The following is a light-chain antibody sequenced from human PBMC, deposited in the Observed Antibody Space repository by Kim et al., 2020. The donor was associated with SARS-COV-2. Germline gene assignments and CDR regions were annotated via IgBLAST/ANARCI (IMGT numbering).Light chain of an antibody. Sequence: DIQMTQSPSSLSASVGDRVTITCRASQDIRNDLGWYQQNPGRAPKRLIYGASSLQSGVPSRFSGSGSGTEFTLTISSVQPEDFATYIGLKHSTYPITLGQGTRLEIK. V-gene: IGKV1-17*01. J-gene: IGKJ5*01. CDR2: GAS. CDR3: LKHSTYPIT. CDR1: QDIRND.